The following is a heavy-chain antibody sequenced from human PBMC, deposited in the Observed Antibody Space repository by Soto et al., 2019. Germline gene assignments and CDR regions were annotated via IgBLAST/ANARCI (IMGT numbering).Heavy chain of an antibody. CDR1: GFTFFNYW. J-gene: IGHJ4*02. CDR2: IKADGSGA. D-gene: IGHD6-13*01. CDR3: ARDLHVAAADY. V-gene: IGHV3-74*01. Sequence: PGXSLRLSCAASGFTFFNYWMHWVRQAPGKGLVWVSRIKADGSGATYTDSVMGRFTISRDNAKNTVYLQMNSLRAEDTAVYYCARDLHVAAADYWGQGTLVTV.